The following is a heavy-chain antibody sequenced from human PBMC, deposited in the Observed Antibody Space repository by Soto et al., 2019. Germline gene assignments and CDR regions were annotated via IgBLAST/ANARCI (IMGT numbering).Heavy chain of an antibody. J-gene: IGHJ3*02. V-gene: IGHV4-4*07. CDR3: ASDRLRYFDWGAFDI. Sequence: SETLPLRCTVSGGSICSYDWSWIRQPPGKGLEWIGSIYNGGNTNYNPSLKSRVTMSVDTSKNQFSLKLSSVTAADTAVYYCASDRLRYFDWGAFDIWGQGKMVTVSS. D-gene: IGHD3-9*01. CDR2: IYNGGNT. CDR1: GGSICSYD.